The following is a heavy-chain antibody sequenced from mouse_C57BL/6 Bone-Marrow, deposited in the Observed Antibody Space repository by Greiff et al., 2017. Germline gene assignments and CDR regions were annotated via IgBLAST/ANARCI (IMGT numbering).Heavy chain of an antibody. J-gene: IGHJ4*01. CDR2: IHPSDSDT. Sequence: QVQLQQPGAELVKPGASVKVSCKASGYTFTSYWMHWVKQRPGQGLEWIGRIHPSDSDTNYNQKFKGKATLTVAKSSSTAYMQLSSLTSEASAVYYCAISDGYYVYYAMDYWGQGTSVTVSS. V-gene: IGHV1-74*01. D-gene: IGHD2-3*01. CDR3: AISDGYYVYYAMDY. CDR1: GYTFTSYW.